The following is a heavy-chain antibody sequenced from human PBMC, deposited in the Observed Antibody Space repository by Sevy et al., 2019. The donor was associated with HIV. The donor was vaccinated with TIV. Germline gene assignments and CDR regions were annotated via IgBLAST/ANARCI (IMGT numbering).Heavy chain of an antibody. Sequence: SETLSLTCTVSGGSISSGDYYWTWIRQSPGKGLEWIGYIYYSGTTYYNPSLKSRVTISVDTSKNQFSLRLGAVTAADTAVYYCAGYCISTSPHNWFDPWGQGTLVTVSS. V-gene: IGHV4-30-4*01. J-gene: IGHJ5*02. CDR3: AGYCISTSPHNWFDP. D-gene: IGHD2-2*01. CDR2: IYYSGTT. CDR1: GGSISSGDYY.